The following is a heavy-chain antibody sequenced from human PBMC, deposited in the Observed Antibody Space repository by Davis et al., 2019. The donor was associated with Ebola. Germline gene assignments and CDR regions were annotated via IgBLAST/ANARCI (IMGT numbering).Heavy chain of an antibody. J-gene: IGHJ4*02. Sequence: SVKVSCKASGGTFSSYAISWVRQAPGQGLEWMGGIIPIFGTANYAQKFQGRVTMTEDTSTDTAYMELSRLRFEDTALYYCTIGGITGGFDYWGQGTLVTVSS. V-gene: IGHV1-69*06. D-gene: IGHD1-14*01. CDR3: TIGGITGGFDY. CDR2: IIPIFGTA. CDR1: GGTFSSYA.